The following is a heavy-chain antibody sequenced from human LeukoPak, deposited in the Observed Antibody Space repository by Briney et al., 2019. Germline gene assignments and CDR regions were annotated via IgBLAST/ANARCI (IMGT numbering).Heavy chain of an antibody. J-gene: IGHJ4*02. CDR2: MRYDGSNK. CDR3: AKGEEDYYDSSGYSLEY. Sequence: GGSLRLSCAASGFAFSSYGMHWVRQAPGKGLEWVSFMRYDGSNKYYAVSVKGRFTISRDNSKNTLYLQMNSLRAEDTAVYYCAKGEEDYYDSSGYSLEYWGQGTLVTVSS. V-gene: IGHV3-30*02. CDR1: GFAFSSYG. D-gene: IGHD3-22*01.